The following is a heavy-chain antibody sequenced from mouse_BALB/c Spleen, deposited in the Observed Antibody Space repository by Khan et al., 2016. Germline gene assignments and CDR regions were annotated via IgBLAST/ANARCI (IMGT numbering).Heavy chain of an antibody. CDR3: ARRGYGSSWYFDV. Sequence: EVELVESGGGLVQPGGSLKLSCAASGFDFSRYWMSWVRQAPGKGLEWIGEINPDSTTINYTPSLKDKFIISRDNAKNTLYLQMSKVRSEDTALYYSARRGYGSSWYFDVWGAGTTVTVSS. CDR1: GFDFSRYW. V-gene: IGHV4-1*02. J-gene: IGHJ1*01. CDR2: INPDSTTI. D-gene: IGHD1-3*01.